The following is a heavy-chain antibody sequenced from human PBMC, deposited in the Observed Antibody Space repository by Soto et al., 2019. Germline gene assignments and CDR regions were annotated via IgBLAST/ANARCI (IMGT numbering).Heavy chain of an antibody. D-gene: IGHD3-16*02. J-gene: IGHJ4*02. Sequence: EVQLVESGGGLVKPGGSLRLSCAASGFSFSDSWMSWVRQAPGKGLEWVARVLSGADGGRTDYAAPVQDRFTISRDDSTNTLYLEMNNLKTEDTAMYYCVVYDYIWGYYRYRWAYWGQGTLVTVSS. CDR2: VLSGADGGRT. V-gene: IGHV3-15*01. CDR1: GFSFSDSW. CDR3: VVYDYIWGYYRYRWAY.